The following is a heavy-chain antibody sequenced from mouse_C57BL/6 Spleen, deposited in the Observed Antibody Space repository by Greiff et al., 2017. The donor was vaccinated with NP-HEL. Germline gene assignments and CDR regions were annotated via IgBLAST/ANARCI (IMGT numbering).Heavy chain of an antibody. J-gene: IGHJ2*01. D-gene: IGHD2-4*01. CDR2: IYPGSGST. Sequence: QVQLQQSGAELVKPGASVKMSCKASGYTFTSYWITWVKQRPGQGLEWIGDIYPGSGSTNYNEKFKSKATLTVDTSSSTAYMQLSSLTSEDSAVYYCARPYYDYDVDYWGQGTTLTVSS. V-gene: IGHV1-55*01. CDR1: GYTFTSYW. CDR3: ARPYYDYDVDY.